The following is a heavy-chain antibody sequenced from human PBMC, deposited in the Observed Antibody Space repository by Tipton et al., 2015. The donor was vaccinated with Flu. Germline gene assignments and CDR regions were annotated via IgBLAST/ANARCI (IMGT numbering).Heavy chain of an antibody. Sequence: TLSLTCSIYSGSFSAYYWSWIRRPPGKGLEWVGEINHSGSLNYNPSLKGRVTISVDSSKKQFSLKLRSVAAADTAVYYCATAVNWYYFDYWGQGTLVTVSS. V-gene: IGHV4-34*01. CDR1: SGSFSAYY. D-gene: IGHD1-1*01. CDR2: INHSGSL. CDR3: ATAVNWYYFDY. J-gene: IGHJ4*02.